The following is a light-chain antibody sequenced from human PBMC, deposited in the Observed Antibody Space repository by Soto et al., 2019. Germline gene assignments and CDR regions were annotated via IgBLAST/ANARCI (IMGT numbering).Light chain of an antibody. Sequence: EIVMTQSPASLSVSPGERVTLSCRAGQGVTTNFAWYQQKSGQSPRLLIYDVSTWATGVPARFSGTGSGTDFTLTISRLEPEDFAVYYCQQYGSSPITFGQGTRLEIK. J-gene: IGKJ5*01. CDR2: DVS. CDR3: QQYGSSPIT. CDR1: QGVTTN. V-gene: IGKV3-15*01.